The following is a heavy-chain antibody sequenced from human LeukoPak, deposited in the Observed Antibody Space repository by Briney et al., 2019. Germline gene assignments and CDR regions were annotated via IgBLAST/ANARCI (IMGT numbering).Heavy chain of an antibody. D-gene: IGHD6-6*01. CDR2: ISSSSSTI. J-gene: IGHJ5*02. Sequence: PGGSLRLSCAASGFTFSSYSMNWVRQAPGKGLEWVSYISSSSSTIYYADSVKGRFTISRDNAENSLYLQMNSLRAEDTAVYYRARGFYSSSEYNWFDPWGQGTLVTVSS. CDR1: GFTFSSYS. CDR3: ARGFYSSSEYNWFDP. V-gene: IGHV3-48*01.